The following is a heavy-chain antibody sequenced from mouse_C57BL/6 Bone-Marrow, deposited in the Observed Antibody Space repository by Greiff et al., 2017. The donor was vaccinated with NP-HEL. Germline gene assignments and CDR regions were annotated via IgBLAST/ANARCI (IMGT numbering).Heavy chain of an antibody. V-gene: IGHV1-61*01. CDR2: IYPSDSET. J-gene: IGHJ4*01. D-gene: IGHD2-3*01. Sequence: QVQLQQPGAELVRPGSSVKLSCKASGYTFTSYWMDWVKQRPGHGLEWIGNIYPSDSETPYNQKFQDKATLTVDKSSSTAYMQLSSLTSEDSAVYYCARSEWLLPYAMDYWGQGTSVTVSS. CDR1: GYTFTSYW. CDR3: ARSEWLLPYAMDY.